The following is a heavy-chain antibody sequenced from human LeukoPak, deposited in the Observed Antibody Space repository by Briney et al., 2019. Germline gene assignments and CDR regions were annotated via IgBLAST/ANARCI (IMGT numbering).Heavy chain of an antibody. D-gene: IGHD5-18*01. CDR2: IKSKTDGGTT. Sequence: PGGSLRLSCAASGFTFSNAWMSWVRQAPGKGLEWVGRIKSKTDGGTTDYAPPVKGRFTISRDDSKNTLYVQLNSLNTEDTAVYYCTIGDRYGADYWGQGTMVTVSS. J-gene: IGHJ4*02. CDR3: TIGDRYGADY. V-gene: IGHV3-15*01. CDR1: GFTFSNAW.